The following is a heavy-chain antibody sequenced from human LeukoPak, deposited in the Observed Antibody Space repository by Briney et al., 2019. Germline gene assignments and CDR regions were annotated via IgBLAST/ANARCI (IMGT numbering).Heavy chain of an antibody. Sequence: SETLSLTCTVSGGSISSRTYYWGWIRQPPGKGLEWIGYIYYSGSTNYNPSLKSRVTISVDTSKNQFSLKLSSVTAADTAVYYCARGYYYDSSGYYSENPFDYWGQGTLVTVSS. V-gene: IGHV4-61*05. CDR3: ARGYYYDSSGYYSENPFDY. D-gene: IGHD3-22*01. J-gene: IGHJ4*02. CDR1: GGSISSRTYY. CDR2: IYYSGST.